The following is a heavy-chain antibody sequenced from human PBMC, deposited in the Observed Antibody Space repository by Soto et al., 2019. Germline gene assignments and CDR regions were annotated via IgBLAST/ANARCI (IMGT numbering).Heavy chain of an antibody. V-gene: IGHV3-23*01. J-gene: IGHJ6*03. CDR3: AKHYNWKFSGYYYYMDV. CDR2: ISGSGGST. CDR1: GFTFSSYA. Sequence: PGGSLRLSCAASGFTFSSYAMSWVRQAPGKGLEWVSAISGSGGSTYYADSVKGRFTISRDNSKNTLYLQMNSLRAEDTAVYYCAKHYNWKFSGYYYYMDVWGKGTTVTVSS. D-gene: IGHD1-20*01.